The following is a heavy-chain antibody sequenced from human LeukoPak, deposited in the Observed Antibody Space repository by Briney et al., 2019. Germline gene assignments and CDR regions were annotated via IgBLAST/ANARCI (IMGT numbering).Heavy chain of an antibody. D-gene: IGHD2-21*01. V-gene: IGHV3-23*03. CDR1: GFTFSNYA. J-gene: IGHJ4*02. Sequence: GGSLRLSCAASGFTFSNYAMSWVRQAPGKGLEWVSVIYSGGSTYYADSVKGRFSISRDNSKNTLYLQMDSLRGEDTAVYYCAKDFRIGYSAHFDYWGQGALVTVSS. CDR3: AKDFRIGYSAHFDY. CDR2: IYSGGST.